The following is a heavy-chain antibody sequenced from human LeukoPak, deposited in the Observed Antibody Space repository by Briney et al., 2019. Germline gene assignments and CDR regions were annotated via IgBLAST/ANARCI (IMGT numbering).Heavy chain of an antibody. CDR3: ARGAHYSSGPGSGWFDP. Sequence: SETLSLTCTVSGGSISSYYWSWLRQPPGKGLEWLGYIYYSGSTNYNPSLKSRVTISVDTSKNQFSLKLSSVTAADTAVYYCARGAHYSSGPGSGWFDPWGQGTLVTVSS. D-gene: IGHD6-19*01. J-gene: IGHJ5*02. V-gene: IGHV4-59*01. CDR1: GGSISSYY. CDR2: IYYSGST.